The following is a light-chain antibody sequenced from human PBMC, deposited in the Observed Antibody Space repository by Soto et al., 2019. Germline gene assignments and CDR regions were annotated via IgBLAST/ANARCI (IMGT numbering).Light chain of an antibody. CDR1: NIGSKS. V-gene: IGLV3-21*04. J-gene: IGLJ2*01. Sequence: SYELTQPPSVSVAPGKTARITCGGNNIGSKSVHWYQQKPGQAPVLVIYYDSDRPSGIPERFSGSNSGNTATLTISRVEAGDEADYSCQVWDDGGDPNVVFGGGTKPTVL. CDR2: YDS. CDR3: QVWDDGGDPNVV.